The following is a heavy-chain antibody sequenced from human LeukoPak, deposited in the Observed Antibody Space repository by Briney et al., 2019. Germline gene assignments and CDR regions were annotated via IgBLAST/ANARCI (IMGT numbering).Heavy chain of an antibody. D-gene: IGHD1-7*01. CDR2: ISAYNGNT. J-gene: IGHJ4*02. V-gene: IGHV1-18*01. Sequence: GASVKVSCKASGYTFTSYGISWVRQAPGQGLEWMGWISAYNGNTNYAQKLQGRVTMTTDTSTSTAYMELRSLRSDDTAVYYCARGKVKTGTTAVYFDYWGQGTLVTVSS. CDR3: ARGKVKTGTTAVYFDY. CDR1: GYTFTSYG.